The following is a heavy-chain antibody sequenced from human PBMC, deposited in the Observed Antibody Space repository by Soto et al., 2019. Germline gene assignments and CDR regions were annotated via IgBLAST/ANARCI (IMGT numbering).Heavy chain of an antibody. Sequence: GESLKISCKGSGYSFAGYWITWVRQKPGKGLEWMGRIDPSDSQTYYSPSFRGHVTISVTKSITTVFLQWSSLRASDTAMYYCARQIYDSDTGPNCQYYFDSWGQGTPVTVSS. CDR3: ARQIYDSDTGPNCQYYFDS. CDR1: GYSFAGYW. J-gene: IGHJ4*02. D-gene: IGHD3-22*01. CDR2: IDPSDSQT. V-gene: IGHV5-10-1*01.